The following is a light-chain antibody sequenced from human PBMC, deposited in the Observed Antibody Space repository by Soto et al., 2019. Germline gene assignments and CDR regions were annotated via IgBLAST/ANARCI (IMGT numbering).Light chain of an antibody. J-gene: IGKJ5*01. CDR3: QQYGSSPPIT. CDR1: RSVSSSY. CDR2: GAS. V-gene: IGKV3-20*01. Sequence: EIVLTQSPGTLSLSPGERATLSCRASRSVSSSYLAWYQQKPGQAPRLLICGASSRATGIPDRFSGSGSGTDFTLTISRLEPEDFAVYYCQQYGSSPPITFGQGTRLEIK.